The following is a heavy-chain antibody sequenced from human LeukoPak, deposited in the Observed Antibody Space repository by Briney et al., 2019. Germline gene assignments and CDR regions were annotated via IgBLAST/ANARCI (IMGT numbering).Heavy chain of an antibody. J-gene: IGHJ4*02. Sequence: SQTLSLTCTVSGGSISSGDYYWSWIRQPPGKGLEWIGYIYYSGSTNYNPSLKSRVTISVDTSKNQFSLKLSSVTAADTAVYYCARLAKQAMHYFDYWGQGTLVTVSS. CDR1: GGSISSGDYY. CDR2: IYYSGST. CDR3: ARLAKQAMHYFDY. V-gene: IGHV4-30-4*01.